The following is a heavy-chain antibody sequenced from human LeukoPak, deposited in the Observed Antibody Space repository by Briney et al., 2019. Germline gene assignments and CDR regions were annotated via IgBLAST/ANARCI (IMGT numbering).Heavy chain of an antibody. CDR3: ARVPFLTGSGSPDY. D-gene: IGHD3-10*01. CDR1: DHTFTSYG. V-gene: IGHV1-18*01. Sequence: GASVKVSCKASDHTFTSYGISWVRQAPGQGLERLGWISAYNGNTNYAQKLQGRVTMTTDTSTSTAYMELRSLRSDDTAVYYCARVPFLTGSGSPDYWGQGTLVTVSS. CDR2: ISAYNGNT. J-gene: IGHJ4*02.